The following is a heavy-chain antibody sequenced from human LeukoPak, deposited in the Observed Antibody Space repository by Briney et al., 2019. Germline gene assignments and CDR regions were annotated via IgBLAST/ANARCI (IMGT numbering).Heavy chain of an antibody. CDR3: ARDRGGLNNWFDP. Sequence: GGSLRLSCVASGFTVSSNYMSWVRQAPGKGLEWVSVIYSGGSTYYADSVKGRFIISRDNSKNTLYLQMNSLRDEDTAVYYCARDRGGLNNWFDPWGQGTLVAVSS. CDR2: IYSGGST. J-gene: IGHJ5*02. V-gene: IGHV3-53*01. D-gene: IGHD3-16*01. CDR1: GFTVSSNY.